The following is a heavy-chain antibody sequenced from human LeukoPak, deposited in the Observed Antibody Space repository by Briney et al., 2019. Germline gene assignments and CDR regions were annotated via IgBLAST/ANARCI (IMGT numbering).Heavy chain of an antibody. V-gene: IGHV4-59*08. D-gene: IGHD1-26*01. Sequence: PLETLSLTCTVSGGSISSYYWSWIRQPPGKGLEWIGYIYYSGSTNYNPSLKSRVTISVDTSKNQFSLKLSSVTAADTAVYYCAMAISGSYSGIDYWGQGTLVTVSS. CDR1: GGSISSYY. CDR3: AMAISGSYSGIDY. CDR2: IYYSGST. J-gene: IGHJ4*02.